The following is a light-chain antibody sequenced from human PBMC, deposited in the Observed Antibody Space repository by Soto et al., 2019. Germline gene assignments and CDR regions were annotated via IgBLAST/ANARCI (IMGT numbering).Light chain of an antibody. V-gene: IGKV1-27*01. J-gene: IGKJ4*01. Sequence: IQMTHSPSSLSASVGDRVTITCRASQGISNYLAWYQQKPGKVPKLLIYAASTLQSGVPSRFSGSGSGTDFTLTISSLQPEDVATYYCQKYNSAPSLTFGGGTKVEIK. CDR1: QGISNY. CDR2: AAS. CDR3: QKYNSAPSLT.